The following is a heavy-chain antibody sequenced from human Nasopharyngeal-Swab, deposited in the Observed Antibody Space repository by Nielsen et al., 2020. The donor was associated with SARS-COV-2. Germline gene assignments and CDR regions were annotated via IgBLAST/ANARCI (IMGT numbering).Heavy chain of an antibody. CDR3: AREWEAYGYLWGNYRYTIFDY. D-gene: IGHD3-16*02. CDR2: IKRDGSEK. J-gene: IGHJ4*01. V-gene: IGHV3-7*01. CDR1: GFTFSSYW. Sequence: GGSLRLSCAASGFTFSSYWMSWVRQAPGKGLEWVANIKRDGSEKYYADSVEGRFTVSRDNAKSSLYLQMNSLRAEDTAVYYCAREWEAYGYLWGNYRYTIFDYWGRGTLVTVSS.